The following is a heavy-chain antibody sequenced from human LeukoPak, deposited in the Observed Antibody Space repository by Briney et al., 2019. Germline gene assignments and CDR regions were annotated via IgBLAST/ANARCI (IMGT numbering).Heavy chain of an antibody. J-gene: IGHJ4*02. CDR2: ISSSSTI. D-gene: IGHD3-9*01. CDR3: ARDRPDYDILTGYYPDFDY. V-gene: IGHV3-48*04. Sequence: GGSLRLSCAASGFTFSSYSMNWVRQAPGKGLEWVSYISSSSTIYYADSVKGRFTISRDNAKNSLYLQMNSLRAEDTAVYYCARDRPDYDILTGYYPDFDYWGQGTLVTVSS. CDR1: GFTFSSYS.